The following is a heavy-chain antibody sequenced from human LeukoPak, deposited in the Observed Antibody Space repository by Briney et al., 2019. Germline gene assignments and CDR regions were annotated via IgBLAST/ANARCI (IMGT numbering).Heavy chain of an antibody. D-gene: IGHD3-22*01. V-gene: IGHV4-59*01. J-gene: IGHJ4*02. Sequence: SETQSLTCTVSGGSISSYYWSWIRQPPGKGLEWIGYIYYSGSTNYNPSLKSRVTISVDTSKNQFSLKLSSVTAADTAVYYCTRYYYDSTAYYFDYWGQGTLVTVSS. CDR3: TRYYYDSTAYYFDY. CDR2: IYYSGST. CDR1: GGSISSYY.